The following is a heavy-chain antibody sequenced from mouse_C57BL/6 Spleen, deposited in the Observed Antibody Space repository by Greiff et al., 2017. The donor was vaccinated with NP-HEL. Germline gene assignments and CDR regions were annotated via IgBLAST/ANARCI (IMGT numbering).Heavy chain of an antibody. J-gene: IGHJ2*01. CDR1: GYSFTGYY. CDR2: SNPSTGGT. CDR3: ASKRVFDY. Sequence: EVQLQQSGPELVKPGASVKISCKASGYSFTGYYMNWVKQSPEKSLEWIGESNPSTGGTTYNQKFNAKATWTVDKSSSKASMQLKSMTSEDSAVYYCASKRVFDYWGQGTTLTVSS. V-gene: IGHV1-42*01.